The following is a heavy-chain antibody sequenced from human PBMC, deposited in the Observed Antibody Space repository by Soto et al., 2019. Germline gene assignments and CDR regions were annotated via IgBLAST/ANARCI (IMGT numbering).Heavy chain of an antibody. V-gene: IGHV3-33*01. CDR3: ARDQLSDYAQDFDY. Sequence: GGSLRLSCAASGFTFSSYGMHWVRQAPGKGLEWVAVIWYDGSNKYYADSVKGRFTISRDNSKNTLYLQMNSLRAEDTAVYYCARDQLSDYAQDFDYWGQGTLVTVSS. J-gene: IGHJ4*02. CDR1: GFTFSSYG. CDR2: IWYDGSNK. D-gene: IGHD4-17*01.